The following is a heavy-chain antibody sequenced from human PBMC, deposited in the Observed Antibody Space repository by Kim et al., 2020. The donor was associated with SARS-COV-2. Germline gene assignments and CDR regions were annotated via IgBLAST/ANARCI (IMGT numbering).Heavy chain of an antibody. CDR3: ARKGLWVAATI. CDR2: T. V-gene: IGHV4-34*01. D-gene: IGHD5-12*01. Sequence: TNYNPSLKSRVTISVDTSKNQFSLKLSSVTAADTAVYYCARKGLWVAATIWGQGTLVTVSS. J-gene: IGHJ4*02.